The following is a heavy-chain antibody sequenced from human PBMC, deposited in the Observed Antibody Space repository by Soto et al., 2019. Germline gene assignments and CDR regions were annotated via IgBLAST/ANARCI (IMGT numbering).Heavy chain of an antibody. D-gene: IGHD3-10*01. CDR1: GGTFSSYA. Sequence: SVNVSCKASGGTFSSYAISRVRQAPGEGLEWMGGIIPMFGTSNYAQKFQGRVTITADESTSTAYMEPSSLRSEDTAVYYCAREAMDQGVNWLERWGKGALVNVSS. J-gene: IGHJ5*02. V-gene: IGHV1-69*13. CDR3: AREAMDQGVNWLER. CDR2: IIPMFGTS.